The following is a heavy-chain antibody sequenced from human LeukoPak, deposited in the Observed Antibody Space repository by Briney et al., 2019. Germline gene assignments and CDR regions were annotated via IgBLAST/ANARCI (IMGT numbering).Heavy chain of an antibody. D-gene: IGHD2-15*01. CDR1: GYTFTGYY. Sequence: ASVKVSCKASGYTFTGYYMHWVRQAPGQGLEWMGWINPNSGGTNYAQKFQGRVTMTRDTSISTAYMELSRLRSDDTAAYYCARDNVGYCSGGSCYSGSYNWFDPWGQGTLVTVSS. V-gene: IGHV1-2*02. J-gene: IGHJ5*02. CDR3: ARDNVGYCSGGSCYSGSYNWFDP. CDR2: INPNSGGT.